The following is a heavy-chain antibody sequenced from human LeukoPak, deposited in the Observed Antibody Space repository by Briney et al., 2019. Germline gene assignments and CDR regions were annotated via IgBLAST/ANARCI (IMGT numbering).Heavy chain of an antibody. CDR1: GGSFSGYY. CDR2: INHSGST. D-gene: IGHD2-2*01. Sequence: PSETLSLTCAVYGGSFSGYYWSWIRQPPGKGLEWIGEINHSGSTNYNPSLKSRVTISVDTSKNQFSPKLSSVTAADTAVYYCARARGRGYCSSTSCYRAFDIWGQGTMVTVSS. J-gene: IGHJ3*02. CDR3: ARARGRGYCSSTSCYRAFDI. V-gene: IGHV4-34*01.